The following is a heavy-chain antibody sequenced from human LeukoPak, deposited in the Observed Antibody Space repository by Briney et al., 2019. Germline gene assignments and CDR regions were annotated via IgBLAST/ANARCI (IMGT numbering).Heavy chain of an antibody. CDR3: ARVDYYDSSAYYYFFDY. Sequence: GESLKISCKGSGYSFTNYWIGWVRQMPGKSLEWMGIIYPGDSDTRYSPSFQGQVTISADKSISTAYLQWSSLKASDTAMYYCARVDYYDSSAYYYFFDYWGQGTLVTVSS. J-gene: IGHJ4*02. CDR1: GYSFTNYW. D-gene: IGHD3-22*01. CDR2: IYPGDSDT. V-gene: IGHV5-51*01.